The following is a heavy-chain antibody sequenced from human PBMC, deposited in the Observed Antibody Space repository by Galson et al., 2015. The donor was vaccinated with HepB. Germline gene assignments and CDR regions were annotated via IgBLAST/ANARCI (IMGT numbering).Heavy chain of an antibody. Sequence: SVKVSCKASGYTFISYGISWVRQAPGQGLEWMGWISAYNGNTNYAQKLQGRVTMTTDTSTSTAYMELRSLRSDDTAVYYCARAPGVTVTTSGDYWGQGTLVTVSS. J-gene: IGHJ4*02. CDR1: GYTFISYG. CDR2: ISAYNGNT. D-gene: IGHD4-11*01. CDR3: ARAPGVTVTTSGDY. V-gene: IGHV1-18*04.